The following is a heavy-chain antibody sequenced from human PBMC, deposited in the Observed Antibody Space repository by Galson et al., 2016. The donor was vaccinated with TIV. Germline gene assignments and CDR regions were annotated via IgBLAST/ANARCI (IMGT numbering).Heavy chain of an antibody. J-gene: IGHJ6*02. CDR2: INYGGSPK. Sequence: SLRLSCAASGFTLSDYYMTWIRQAPGQGLEWLSFINYGGSPKYDADPMKGRLTTSRDIAKNSIYLDMSSLRAGDTAVYYCARYSGRFYALDVWGQGTTVTVSS. D-gene: IGHD1-26*01. CDR3: ARYSGRFYALDV. CDR1: GFTLSDYY. V-gene: IGHV3-11*01.